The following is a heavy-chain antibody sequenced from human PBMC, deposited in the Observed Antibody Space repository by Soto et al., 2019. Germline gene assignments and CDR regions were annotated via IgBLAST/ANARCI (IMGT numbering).Heavy chain of an antibody. D-gene: IGHD1-1*01. J-gene: IGHJ5*02. CDR1: GGSISSGNSYA. CDR3: ARAVAPYLGTWFDP. CDR2: ISHTGRT. Sequence: QLQLQESGSGLVKPSQTLSLTCAVSGGSISSGNSYAWSWIRQPPGKGLEWIGSISHTGRTSYNPSLTGRVTMSVDKSKTQFSLKLSSVTAADMAVYYCARAVAPYLGTWFDPCGQGSLGIVSS. V-gene: IGHV4-30-2*01.